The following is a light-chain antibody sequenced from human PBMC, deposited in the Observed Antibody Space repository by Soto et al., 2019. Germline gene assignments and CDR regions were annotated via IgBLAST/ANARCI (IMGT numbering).Light chain of an antibody. V-gene: IGLV2-11*01. J-gene: IGLJ1*01. CDR3: CSYAGTDTLYV. CDR2: DVS. CDR1: SSDVGGYNF. Sequence: QSALTQPRSVSGSPGQSVTISCTGTSSDVGGYNFVSWYQQHPGKAPKLLIFDVSKRPSGVPDRFSGSKSGNTVSLTISGLQAEDEADFYCCSYAGTDTLYVFGTGTKLTVL.